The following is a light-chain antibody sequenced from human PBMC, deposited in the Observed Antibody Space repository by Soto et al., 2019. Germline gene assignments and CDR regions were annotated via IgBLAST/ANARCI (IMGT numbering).Light chain of an antibody. J-gene: IGKJ5*01. CDR3: QQSYSNAIT. CDR1: QDISDY. V-gene: IGKV1-39*01. CDR2: GAS. Sequence: DIPMTQSPSSLSASVGDRVTITCRSSQDISDYLTWYHQRPGNAPKVLVYGASSLQSGVPSRFSGSGVATDFTLTLTDLQPEDFGTYFCQQSYSNAITFGQGTRLEI.